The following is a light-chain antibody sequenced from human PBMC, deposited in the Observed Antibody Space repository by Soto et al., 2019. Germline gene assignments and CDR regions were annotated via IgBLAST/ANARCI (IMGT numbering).Light chain of an antibody. CDR3: QQYNIRWT. Sequence: DIQMTQSPSTLSASVGDRVTITCRASQSISSWLAWYQQKPGKAPHHLIYQASILESGVPSRFSGSGSGTDFTLTISSLQPDDFATYYCQQYNIRWTCGQGTKVEIK. CDR1: QSISSW. V-gene: IGKV1-5*03. CDR2: QAS. J-gene: IGKJ1*01.